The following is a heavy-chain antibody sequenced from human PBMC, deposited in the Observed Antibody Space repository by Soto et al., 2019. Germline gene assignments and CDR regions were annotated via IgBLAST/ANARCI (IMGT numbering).Heavy chain of an antibody. V-gene: IGHV4-30-4*01. CDR2: IYHSGSS. J-gene: IGHJ4*02. CDR1: GDSIRSADYY. Sequence: SQTLSLTCTVSGDSIRSADYYWTWIRQSPGRGLEWIAYIYHSGSSYYSPSLRSRVTISVDTSKNQFSLKLNSVTATDTAVYYCARVASGYYFFDFWGQGTLVIVS. CDR3: ARVASGYYFFDF. D-gene: IGHD3-22*01.